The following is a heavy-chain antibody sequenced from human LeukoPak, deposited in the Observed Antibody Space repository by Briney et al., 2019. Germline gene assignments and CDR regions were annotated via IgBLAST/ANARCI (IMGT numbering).Heavy chain of an antibody. Sequence: GGSLRLSCAASGFTFSSYWMSWVRQAPGKGLEWVSAISGSGGSTYYADSVKGRFTISRDNSKNTLYLQMNSLRAEDTAVYYCAKDLRMTMVRGVAGWGQGTLVTVSS. CDR2: ISGSGGST. CDR3: AKDLRMTMVRGVAG. CDR1: GFTFSSYW. D-gene: IGHD3-10*01. J-gene: IGHJ4*02. V-gene: IGHV3-23*01.